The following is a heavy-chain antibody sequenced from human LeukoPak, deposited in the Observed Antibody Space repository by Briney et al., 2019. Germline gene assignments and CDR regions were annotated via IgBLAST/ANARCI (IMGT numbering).Heavy chain of an antibody. V-gene: IGHV3-21*01. Sequence: PGGSLRLSCAASGFTFSSYSMNWVRQAPGKGLEWVSSISSSSSYMYYADSVKGRFTISRDNAKNSLYLQMNSLRAEDTAVYYCARDGSYSSSWCFDYWGQGTLVTVSS. CDR1: GFTFSSYS. D-gene: IGHD6-13*01. CDR3: ARDGSYSSSWCFDY. CDR2: ISSSSSYM. J-gene: IGHJ4*02.